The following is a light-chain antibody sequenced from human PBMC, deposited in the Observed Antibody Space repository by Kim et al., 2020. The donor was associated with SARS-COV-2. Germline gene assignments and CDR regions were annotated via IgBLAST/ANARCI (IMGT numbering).Light chain of an antibody. V-gene: IGLV3-1*01. Sequence: SYELTQPPSVSVSPGQTASITCSGDKLGDKYARWYQQKPGQSPVLVIYQDNKRPSGIPERFSGSNSGNTATLTISGTQAMDEADYYCQAWDSSTAVFGGG. J-gene: IGLJ2*01. CDR3: QAWDSSTAV. CDR1: KLGDKY. CDR2: QDN.